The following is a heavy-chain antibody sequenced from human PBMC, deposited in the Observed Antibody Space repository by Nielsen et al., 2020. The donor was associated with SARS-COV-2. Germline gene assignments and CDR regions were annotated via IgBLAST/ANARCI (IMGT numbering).Heavy chain of an antibody. CDR1: GFTVSSNY. CDR3: ARKRFSGYDFAE. J-gene: IGHJ4*02. Sequence: GESLKISCAASGFTVSSNYMSWVRQAPGKGLEWVSIIYYGGSTYYADSVTGRFTISRDSSRNTLYLQINSLRAEDTAVYYCARKRFSGYDFAEWGQGTLVTVSS. D-gene: IGHD5-12*01. V-gene: IGHV3-66*01. CDR2: IYYGGST.